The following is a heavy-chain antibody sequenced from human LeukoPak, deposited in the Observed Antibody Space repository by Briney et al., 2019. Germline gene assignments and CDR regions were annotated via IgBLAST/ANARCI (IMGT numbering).Heavy chain of an antibody. J-gene: IGHJ4*02. Sequence: SETLSLTCTVSGGSISSYYWSWIRQPPGKGLKWVGYIYYSGSTNYNPSLKSRVTISVDTSKNQFSLKLSSVTAADTAVYYCAVGAGIPYYFDYWGQGTLVTVSS. V-gene: IGHV4-59*01. CDR3: AVGAGIPYYFDY. CDR1: GGSISSYY. CDR2: IYYSGST. D-gene: IGHD3-10*01.